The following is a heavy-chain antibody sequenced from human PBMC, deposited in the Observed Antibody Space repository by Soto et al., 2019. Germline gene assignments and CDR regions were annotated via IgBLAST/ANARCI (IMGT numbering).Heavy chain of an antibody. J-gene: IGHJ4*02. CDR1: GGSISTSSHY. CDR2: VFHTGST. Sequence: SETLSVTCIFSGGSISTSSHYWGWIRQSPGKGLEWIGTVFHTGSTSYNPSLKSRVTISIDTSMNHFSLKLSSVTAADTAIYFCATKNYYESSGYYSWGQGALVTVSS. D-gene: IGHD3-22*01. CDR3: ATKNYYESSGYYS. V-gene: IGHV4-39*02.